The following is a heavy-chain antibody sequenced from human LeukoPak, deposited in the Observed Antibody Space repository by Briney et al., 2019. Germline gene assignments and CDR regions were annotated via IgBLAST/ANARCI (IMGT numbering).Heavy chain of an antibody. CDR2: TYYRSKWYN. V-gene: IGHV6-1*01. CDR1: GDSLSSNSAA. D-gene: IGHD2-2*02. Sequence: PSQTLSLTCAISGDSLSSNSAAWNWIRQSPSRGLEWLGRTYYRSKWYNDYAVSVKSRITINPDTSKNQFSLQLNSVTPEDTAVYYCARETTDIGYCSSTSCYTEFYFDYWGQGTLVTVSS. J-gene: IGHJ4*02. CDR3: ARETTDIGYCSSTSCYTEFYFDY.